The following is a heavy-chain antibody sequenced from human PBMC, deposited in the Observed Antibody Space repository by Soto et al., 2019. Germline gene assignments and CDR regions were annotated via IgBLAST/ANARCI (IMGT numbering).Heavy chain of an antibody. Sequence: GGSLRLSCAASGFSFSSHNMNWVRQAPGKGLEWVSSISSGSGYIYYADSLKGRFTISRDNAKNSLYLQMNSLRAEDTAIYYCARTPYNFHSSGSPLYYFDSWGRGTLVTVSS. D-gene: IGHD3-22*01. CDR3: ARTPYNFHSSGSPLYYFDS. V-gene: IGHV3-21*01. CDR2: ISSGSGYI. CDR1: GFSFSSHN. J-gene: IGHJ4*02.